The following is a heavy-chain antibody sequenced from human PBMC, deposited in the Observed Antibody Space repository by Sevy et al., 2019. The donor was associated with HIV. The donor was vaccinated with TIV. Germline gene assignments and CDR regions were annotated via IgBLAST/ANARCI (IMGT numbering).Heavy chain of an antibody. V-gene: IGHV2-5*01. J-gene: IGHJ4*02. CDR3: AHTFYYDISGYYIFDY. D-gene: IGHD3-22*01. CDR2: IYWNDDE. Sequence: SGPTLVKPTQTLTLTCTFSGSSLKTRGVVVGWMRQPPGKALEWLAVIYWNDDERYNPSLKSRLTITKDTSKNQVVLTMTNMDPVDTATYYCAHTFYYDISGYYIFDYWGQGTLVTVSS. CDR1: GSSLKTRGVV.